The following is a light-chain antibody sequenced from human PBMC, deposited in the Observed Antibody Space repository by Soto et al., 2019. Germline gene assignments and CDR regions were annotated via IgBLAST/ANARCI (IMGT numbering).Light chain of an antibody. Sequence: EIVLTQSPGTLSLSPRERATLSCRASQSIGNNYLAWYQHKPGQAPRLLIYGASNRAPGIPDRFSGSGSGTDFTLTIRRLEPEDFAIYYCQQYAVSPRTFGQGTQVEVK. V-gene: IGKV3-20*01. CDR2: GAS. J-gene: IGKJ1*01. CDR3: QQYAVSPRT. CDR1: QSIGNNY.